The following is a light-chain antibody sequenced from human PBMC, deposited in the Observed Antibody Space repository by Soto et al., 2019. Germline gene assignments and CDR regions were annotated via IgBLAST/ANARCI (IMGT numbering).Light chain of an antibody. J-gene: IGLJ2*01. CDR1: SSNIGSNS. CDR3: AAWDDSLSGGV. V-gene: IGLV1-47*02. CDR2: NNN. Sequence: QSVLTQPPSASGTPGQRVTISCSGGSSNIGSNSVYWYKQLPGTAPKVLINNNNQRPSGVPDRFTGSKSGTSASLAISGLRSEDEADYYCAAWDDSLSGGVFGGGTK.